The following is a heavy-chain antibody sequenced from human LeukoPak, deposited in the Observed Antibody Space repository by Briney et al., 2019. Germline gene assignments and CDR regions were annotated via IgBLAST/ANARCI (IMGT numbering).Heavy chain of an antibody. CDR2: IYPGDSDT. CDR1: GYIFTSCS. CDR3: ARRRDGYNYVGTDY. V-gene: IGHV5-51*01. Sequence: GESLKISCKGSGYIFTSCSIGWVRQMPGKGLEWMGIIYPGDSDTTYSPSFQGQVTISADKSISTAYLQWSSLKASDTATYYCARRRDGYNYVGTDYWGQGTLVTVSS. J-gene: IGHJ4*02. D-gene: IGHD5-24*01.